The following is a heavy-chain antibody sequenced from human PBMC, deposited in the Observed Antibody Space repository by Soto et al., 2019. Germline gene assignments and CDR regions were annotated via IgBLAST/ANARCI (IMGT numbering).Heavy chain of an antibody. D-gene: IGHD2-21*01. J-gene: IGHJ6*02. CDR2: ISTSGSST. V-gene: IGHV3-23*01. CDR1: EFTFSSYA. Sequence: GGSLRLSCAASEFTFSSYAMTWVRQAPGKGLEWVSAISTSGSSTYYADSVKGRFTISRDNSKNTLYLQMNSLRVEDTAVYYCASDLSGRADVWGQGTTVPVSS. CDR3: ASDLSGRADV.